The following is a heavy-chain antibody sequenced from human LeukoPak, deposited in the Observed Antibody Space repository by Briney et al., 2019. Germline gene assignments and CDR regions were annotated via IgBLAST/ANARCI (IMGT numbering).Heavy chain of an antibody. CDR2: IIPIFGTA. CDR3: ARDQFRANAFDI. V-gene: IGHV1-69*13. D-gene: IGHD1-26*01. Sequence: SVKVSCKASGGTFSSYAISWVRQAPGQGLEWMGGIIPIFGTANYAQKFQGRVTITADESTSTAYMELSSLRSEDTAVYYCARDQFRANAFDIWGQGTMVTVSS. CDR1: GGTFSSYA. J-gene: IGHJ3*02.